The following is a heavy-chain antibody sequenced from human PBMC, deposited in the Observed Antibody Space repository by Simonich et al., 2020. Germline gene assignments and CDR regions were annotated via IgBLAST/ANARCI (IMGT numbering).Heavy chain of an antibody. D-gene: IGHD2-15*01. J-gene: IGHJ4*02. CDR2: ISAYKGNT. Sequence: QVQLVQSGAEVKKPGASVKVSCKASGYTFTSYGISWVRQAPGQGLEWMGMISAYKGNTNDEQKLQSRVTMTTDTSTSTADMELRSLRSDDTAVYYCARAARGTWWYYYFDYWGQGTLVTVSS. V-gene: IGHV1-18*01. CDR3: ARAARGTWWYYYFDY. CDR1: GYTFTSYG.